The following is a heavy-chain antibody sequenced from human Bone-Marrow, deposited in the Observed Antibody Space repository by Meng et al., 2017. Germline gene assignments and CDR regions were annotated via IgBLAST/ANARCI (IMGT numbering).Heavy chain of an antibody. V-gene: IGHV3-74*01. CDR2: INTDGSST. CDR3: ARGSPPSPIYFDY. D-gene: IGHD2-15*01. CDR1: GFTFSSYW. Sequence: GGSLRLSCAASGFTFSSYWMHWVRQAPGKGLVWVSRINTDGSSTRYADSVKGRFTISRDNSKNTLYLQMNSLRAEDTAVYYCARGSPPSPIYFDYWGQGTLVTSPQ. J-gene: IGHJ4*02.